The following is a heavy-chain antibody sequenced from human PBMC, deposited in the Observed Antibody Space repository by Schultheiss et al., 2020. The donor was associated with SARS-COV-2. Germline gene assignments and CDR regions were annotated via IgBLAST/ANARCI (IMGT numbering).Heavy chain of an antibody. V-gene: IGHV4-34*01. Sequence: SETLSLTCTVSGGSISSYYWGWIRQPPGKGLEWIGEINHSGSTNYNPSLKSRVTISVDKSKNQFSLKLSSVTAADTAVYYCARARYSYDYFDYWGQGTLVTVSS. J-gene: IGHJ4*02. CDR2: INHSGST. CDR3: ARARYSYDYFDY. D-gene: IGHD5-18*01. CDR1: GGSISSYY.